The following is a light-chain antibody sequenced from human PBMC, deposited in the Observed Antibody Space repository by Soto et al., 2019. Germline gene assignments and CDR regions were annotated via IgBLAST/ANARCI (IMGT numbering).Light chain of an antibody. V-gene: IGKV3-20*01. CDR3: QQFSSYPLT. CDR2: DAS. J-gene: IGKJ4*01. Sequence: EIVLTQSPGTLSLSPGERATLSCRASQNISRSLAWYQQKPGQAPRLLIYDASSRATGIPDRFSGGGSGTDFTLTISRLEPEDFAVYYCQQFSSYPLTFGGGTKVDIK. CDR1: QNISRS.